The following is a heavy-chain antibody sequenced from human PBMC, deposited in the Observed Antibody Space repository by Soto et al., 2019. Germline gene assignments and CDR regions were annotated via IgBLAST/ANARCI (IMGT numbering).Heavy chain of an antibody. D-gene: IGHD3-16*02. CDR3: ARSPMITFGGVIATYYFDY. J-gene: IGHJ4*02. Sequence: SETLSLTCTVSGGSVSSGSYYWSWIRQPPGKGLEWIGYIYYSGSTNYNPSLKSRVTISVDTSKNQFSLKLSSVTAADTAVYYCARSPMITFGGVIATYYFDYWGQGTLVTVSS. CDR2: IYYSGST. CDR1: GGSVSSGSYY. V-gene: IGHV4-61*01.